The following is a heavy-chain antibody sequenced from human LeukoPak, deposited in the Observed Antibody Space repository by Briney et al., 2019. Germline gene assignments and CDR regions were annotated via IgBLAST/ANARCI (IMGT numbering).Heavy chain of an antibody. CDR2: IYYSGST. Sequence: SETLSLTCTVYIGSISSSSYYWGWIRQPPGKGLEWIGSIYYSGSTYYNPSLKSRVTISVDTSKNQFSLKLSSVTAADTAVYYCARDTYYYDSSGYPDAFDIWGQGTMVTVSS. V-gene: IGHV4-39*02. CDR1: IGSISSSSYY. J-gene: IGHJ3*02. CDR3: ARDTYYYDSSGYPDAFDI. D-gene: IGHD3-22*01.